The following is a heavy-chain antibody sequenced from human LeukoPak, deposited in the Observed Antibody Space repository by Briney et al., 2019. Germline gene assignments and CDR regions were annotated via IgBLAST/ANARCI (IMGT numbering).Heavy chain of an antibody. D-gene: IGHD5-12*01. V-gene: IGHV3-30-3*01. CDR3: TRGVVATGRDY. CDR2: ISYDGSNK. Sequence: GRSLRLSCAASGFTFSSYAMHWVRQAPGKGLEWVAVISYDGSNKYYADSVKGRFTISRDNSKNTLYLQMNSLRAEDTAVYYCTRGVVATGRDYWGQGTLVTVSS. CDR1: GFTFSSYA. J-gene: IGHJ4*02.